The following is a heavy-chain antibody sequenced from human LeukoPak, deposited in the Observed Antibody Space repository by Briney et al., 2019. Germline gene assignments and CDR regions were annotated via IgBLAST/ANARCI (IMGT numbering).Heavy chain of an antibody. CDR3: ARHSGYDFVRQADSGWFDP. V-gene: IGHV4-59*01. D-gene: IGHD5-12*01. CDR1: GGSISSYY. J-gene: IGHJ5*02. CDR2: IYYSGST. Sequence: PSETLSLTCTVSGGSISSYYWSWIRQPPGKGLEWMGYIYYSGSTNYNPSLKSRVTISVDTSKNQFSLKLSSVTAADTAVYYCARHSGYDFVRQADSGWFDPWGQGTLVTVSS.